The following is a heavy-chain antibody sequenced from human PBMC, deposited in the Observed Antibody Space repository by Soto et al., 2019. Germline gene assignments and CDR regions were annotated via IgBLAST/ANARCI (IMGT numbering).Heavy chain of an antibody. J-gene: IGHJ6*02. CDR2: IRSKANSYAT. CDR1: GFTFSGSA. CDR3: TRHGEGSSWYYYYGMDV. Sequence: GESLKISCAASGFTFSGSAMHWVRQASGKGLEWVGRIRSKANSYATAYAASVKGRFTISRDDSKNTAYLQMNSLKTEDTAVYYCTRHGEGSSWYYYYGMDVWGQGTTVTVSS. D-gene: IGHD6-13*01. V-gene: IGHV3-73*01.